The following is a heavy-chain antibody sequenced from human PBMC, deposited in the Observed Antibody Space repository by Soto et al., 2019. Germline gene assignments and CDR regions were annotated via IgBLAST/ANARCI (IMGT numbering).Heavy chain of an antibody. CDR2: ISYDGSNK. D-gene: IGHD3-3*01. V-gene: IGHV3-30-3*01. CDR1: GFTFSSYA. J-gene: IGHJ6*02. CDR3: ARETYYDFWSGPYGMDV. Sequence: QVQLVESGGGVVQPGRSLRLSCAASGFTFSSYAMHWVRQAPGKGLEWVAVISYDGSNKYYADSVKGRFTISRDNSKNTLYLQMNSLRAEDTAVYYCARETYYDFWSGPYGMDVWGQGTTVTVSS.